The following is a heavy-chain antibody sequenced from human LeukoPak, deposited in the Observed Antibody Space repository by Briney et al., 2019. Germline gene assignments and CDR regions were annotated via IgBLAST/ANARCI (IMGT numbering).Heavy chain of an antibody. CDR3: AREYYYDSSGYPGTTDY. J-gene: IGHJ4*02. CDR1: GGSISSSSYY. Sequence: PSETLSLTCTVSGGSISSSSYYWGWVRQPPGTGLEWIGSIYYSGSTYYNPSLKSRVTISVDTSKNQFSLKLSSVAAADTAVYYSAREYYYDSSGYPGTTDYWGQGTLVTVSS. CDR2: IYYSGST. V-gene: IGHV4-39*07. D-gene: IGHD3-22*01.